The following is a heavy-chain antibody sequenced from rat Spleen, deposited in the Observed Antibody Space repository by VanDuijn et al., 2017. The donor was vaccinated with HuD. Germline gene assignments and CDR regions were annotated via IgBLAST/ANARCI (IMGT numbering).Heavy chain of an antibody. Sequence: EVQLVESGGGLVQPGRSLKLSCAASGFTFSDYYMAWVRQAPTKGLEWVASISYDGGSTYYRDSVKGRFTIARDNAKSSLYLQMDSLRSEDTATYYCTTSGTGSDWYFDFWGPGTMVTVSS. V-gene: IGHV5-20*01. CDR3: TTSGTGSDWYFDF. CDR2: ISYDGGST. CDR1: GFTFSDYY. J-gene: IGHJ1*01. D-gene: IGHD5-1*01.